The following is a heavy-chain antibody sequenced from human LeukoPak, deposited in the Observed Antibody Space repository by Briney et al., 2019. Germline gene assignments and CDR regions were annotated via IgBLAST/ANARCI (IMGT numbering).Heavy chain of an antibody. CDR3: ARDRPKYCTNGVCYSMPFDI. D-gene: IGHD2-8*01. V-gene: IGHV1-69*13. CDR1: GGTFSSYA. Sequence: ASVKVSCKASGGTFSSYAISWVRQAPGQGLEWMGGIIPIFGTANYAQKFQGRVTITADESTSTAYMEPSSLRSEDTAVYYCARDRPKYCTNGVCYSMPFDIWGQGTMVTVSS. J-gene: IGHJ3*02. CDR2: IIPIFGTA.